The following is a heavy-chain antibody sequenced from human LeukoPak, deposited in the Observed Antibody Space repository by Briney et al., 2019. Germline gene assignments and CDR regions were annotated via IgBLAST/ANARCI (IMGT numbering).Heavy chain of an antibody. D-gene: IGHD6-19*01. V-gene: IGHV3-11*01. CDR1: GFTLSDYY. Sequence: GGSLRLSCAASGFTLSDYYMSWIRQAPGKVLERVSYITSGSTIYYADSVKGRFTISRDNAKNSLYLQMNSLRAEDTAVYYCARSPPSSGLASTLDYWGQGTLVTVSS. CDR3: ARSPPSSGLASTLDY. CDR2: ITSGSTI. J-gene: IGHJ4*02.